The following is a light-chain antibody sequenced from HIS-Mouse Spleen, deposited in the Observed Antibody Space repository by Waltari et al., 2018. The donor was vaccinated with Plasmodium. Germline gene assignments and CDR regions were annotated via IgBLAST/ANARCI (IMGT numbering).Light chain of an antibody. CDR3: QQSYSTWT. Sequence: DIQMTQSPSSLSASVGDRVTITCRASQSISSYLNWYQQKPGKAPKLLIYAASSLQSGVPSRFSGSGSGTVFTLTISSLQPEDFATYYCQQSYSTWTFGQGTKVEIK. CDR2: AAS. CDR1: QSISSY. V-gene: IGKV1-39*01. J-gene: IGKJ1*01.